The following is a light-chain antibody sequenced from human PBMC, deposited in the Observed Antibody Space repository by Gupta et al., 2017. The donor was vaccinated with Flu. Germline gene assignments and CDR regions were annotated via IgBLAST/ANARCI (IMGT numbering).Light chain of an antibody. CDR1: SSDVGGYAY. Sequence: QSALTQPRSVSGSPGQPVTISCTGSSSDVGGYAYVSWYQQHPGKAPKLVIYDVSKRPSGVPDRFSGSKAGNTASLTISGLQAEDEADYYCCSYAGSDLYVFGTGTKVTVL. J-gene: IGLJ1*01. CDR3: CSYAGSDLYV. CDR2: DVS. V-gene: IGLV2-11*01.